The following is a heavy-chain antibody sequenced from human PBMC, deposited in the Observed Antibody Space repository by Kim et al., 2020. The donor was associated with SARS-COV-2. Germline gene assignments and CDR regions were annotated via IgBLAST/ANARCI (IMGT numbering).Heavy chain of an antibody. CDR3: AKDPEYSSGWYFGSNWFDH. CDR2: ISGSGGST. V-gene: IGHV3-23*01. D-gene: IGHD6-19*01. J-gene: IGHJ5*02. Sequence: GGSLRLSCAASGFTFSSYAMSWVRQAPGKGLEWVSAISGSGGSTYYADSVKGRFTISRDNSKNTLYLQMNSLRAEDTAVYYCAKDPEYSSGWYFGSNWFDHWGQGTLVTVSS. CDR1: GFTFSSYA.